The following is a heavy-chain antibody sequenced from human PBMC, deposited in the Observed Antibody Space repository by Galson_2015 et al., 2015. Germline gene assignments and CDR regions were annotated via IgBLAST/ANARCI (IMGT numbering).Heavy chain of an antibody. CDR2: IKNKNDGGRT. CDR1: GFPVINAW. Sequence: LRLSCAVSGFPVINAWKYWVRQAPGKGLEWVGLIKNKNDGGRTDYAAPVEGRVTISRADSQNTLYLQMNSLKSEDTAVYYCTTDPGDYADYWGQGTLVTVSS. D-gene: IGHD4-17*01. CDR3: TTDPGDYADY. J-gene: IGHJ4*02. V-gene: IGHV3-15*01.